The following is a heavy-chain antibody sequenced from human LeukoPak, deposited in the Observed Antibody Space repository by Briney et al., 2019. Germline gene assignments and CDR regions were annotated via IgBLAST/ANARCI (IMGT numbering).Heavy chain of an antibody. CDR2: ISGSGGST. J-gene: IGHJ5*02. CDR1: GFTFSSYA. D-gene: IGHD3-22*01. V-gene: IGHV3-23*01. Sequence: PGGSLRLSCAASGFTFSSYAMSWVRQAPGKGLEWVSAISGSGGSTYYADSVKGRFTISRDNFKNTLYLQMNSLRAEDTAVYYCAKDRPEYYYDSSGYYHWGQGTLVTVSS. CDR3: AKDRPEYYYDSSGYYH.